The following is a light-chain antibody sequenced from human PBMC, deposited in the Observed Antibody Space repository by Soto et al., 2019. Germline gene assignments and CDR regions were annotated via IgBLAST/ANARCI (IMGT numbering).Light chain of an antibody. Sequence: DIQMTQSPSSLSASVGDRVTITCQASQGISNYLAWYQQKPGKVPKLLIYAASTLQSGVPSRFSGSGSGTEFTHTISSLQPEDVATCYCQKYNSAPLAFGPGTKVDIK. V-gene: IGKV1-27*01. CDR1: QGISNY. J-gene: IGKJ3*01. CDR2: AAS. CDR3: QKYNSAPLA.